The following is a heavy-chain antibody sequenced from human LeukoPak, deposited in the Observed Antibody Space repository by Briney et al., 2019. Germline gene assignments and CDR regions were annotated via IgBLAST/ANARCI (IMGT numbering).Heavy chain of an antibody. J-gene: IGHJ4*02. CDR3: AKDVETIIPYYFDY. CDR2: ISYDGSNK. D-gene: IGHD3-10*01. CDR1: GFTFNSYG. V-gene: IGHV3-30*18. Sequence: PGGSLRLSCAASGFTFNSYGMHWVRQAPGKGLEWVATISYDGSNKYYADSVKGRFTISRDNSKNRLYLQMNSLRAEDTAFYFCAKDVETIIPYYFDYWGQGTQVTVSS.